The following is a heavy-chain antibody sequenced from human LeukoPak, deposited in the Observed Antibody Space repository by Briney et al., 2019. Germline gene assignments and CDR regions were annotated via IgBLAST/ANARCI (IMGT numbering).Heavy chain of an antibody. Sequence: SVKVSCKASGGTFSSYAISWVRQAPGQGLEWMGGIIPIFGTANYAQKFQGRVTITADESTSTAYMELSSLRSEDTAVYYCAKKGYSYGSTTEYWGQGTLVTVSS. CDR3: AKKGYSYGSTTEY. J-gene: IGHJ4*02. CDR2: IIPIFGTA. CDR1: GGTFSSYA. D-gene: IGHD5-18*01. V-gene: IGHV1-69*13.